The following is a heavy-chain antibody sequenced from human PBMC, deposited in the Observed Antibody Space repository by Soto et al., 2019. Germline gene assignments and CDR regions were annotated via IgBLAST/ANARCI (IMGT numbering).Heavy chain of an antibody. V-gene: IGHV3-9*01. J-gene: IGHJ6*02. Sequence: EVQLVESGGGLVQPGRSLRLSCAASGFTFDDYAMHWVRQAPGKGLEWVSGISWNSGSIGYADSVKGRFTISRDNAKNSLYLQMNSLSAEDTALYYCAKALTVSYYYGMDVWGQGPTVTASS. D-gene: IGHD2-8*02. CDR1: GFTFDDYA. CDR3: AKALTVSYYYGMDV. CDR2: ISWNSGSI.